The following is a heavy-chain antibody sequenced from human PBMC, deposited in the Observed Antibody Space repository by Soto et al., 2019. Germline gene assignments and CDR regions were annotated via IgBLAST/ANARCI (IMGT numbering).Heavy chain of an antibody. D-gene: IGHD3-10*01. Sequence: QVQLVQSGAEVKKPGASVKVSCKASGYTFTSYGISWVRQAPGQGLEGMGGISAYNGNTNYAQKLQGRVTMTTDTSTSTAYMELRNQRSDDTDVYSCARAFRRYGSGSPPRAYWGQGTLVTVSS. CDR3: ARAFRRYGSGSPPRAY. CDR1: GYTFTSYG. J-gene: IGHJ4*02. V-gene: IGHV1-18*01. CDR2: ISAYNGNT.